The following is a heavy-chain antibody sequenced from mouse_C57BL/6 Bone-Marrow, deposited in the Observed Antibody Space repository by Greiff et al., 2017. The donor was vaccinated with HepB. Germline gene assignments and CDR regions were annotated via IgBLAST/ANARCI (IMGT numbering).Heavy chain of an antibody. V-gene: IGHV1-64*01. D-gene: IGHD1-2*01. Sequence: QVQLQQPGAELVKPGASVKLSCKASGYTFTSYWMHWVKQRPGQGLEWIGMIHPNSGSTNYNEKFKSKATLTVDKSSSTAYTQLSSLTSEDSAVYYCARSGEFLYSFAYWGQGTLVTVSA. CDR1: GYTFTSYW. CDR2: IHPNSGST. CDR3: ARSGEFLYSFAY. J-gene: IGHJ3*01.